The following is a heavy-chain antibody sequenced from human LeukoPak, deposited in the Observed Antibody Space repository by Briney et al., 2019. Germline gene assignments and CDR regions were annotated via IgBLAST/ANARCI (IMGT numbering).Heavy chain of an antibody. D-gene: IGHD2-21*01. CDR1: GFVVSSNY. V-gene: IGHV3-53*01. CDR2: FNAGGGT. J-gene: IGHJ3*02. CDR3: ARTFPRDVFDI. Sequence: GGSLRLSCEASGFVVSSNYMSWVRQVPGKGLEWVSTFNAGGGTYYGDSVKGRFTISRDKSKNALYLQMNSLRAEDTAVYYCARTFPRDVFDIWGQGTMVTVSS.